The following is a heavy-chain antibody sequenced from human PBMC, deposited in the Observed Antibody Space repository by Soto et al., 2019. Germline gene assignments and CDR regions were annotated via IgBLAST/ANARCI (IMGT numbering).Heavy chain of an antibody. D-gene: IGHD3-10*01. V-gene: IGHV3-33*06. Sequence: GGSVRLSCAASGFIFSTYGMHWVRQAPGKGLEWVAVIWYDGSNKYYADSVKGRFTISRDNPKNTLYLQMNSLRAEDTAVYYCAKDSRYGSGSYYPDYWGQGTLVTVSS. CDR3: AKDSRYGSGSYYPDY. J-gene: IGHJ4*02. CDR1: GFIFSTYG. CDR2: IWYDGSNK.